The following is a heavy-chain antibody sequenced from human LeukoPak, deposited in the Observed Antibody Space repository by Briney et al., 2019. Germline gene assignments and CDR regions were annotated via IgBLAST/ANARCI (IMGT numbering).Heavy chain of an antibody. J-gene: IGHJ4*02. Sequence: GGSLRLSCAASGFTFSSYSVNWVRPAPGKGLEWVSSISSSSSYIYYADSVKGRFTISRDNAKNSLYLQMNSLRAEDTAVYYCARVSSGWYSHYFDYWGQGTLVTVSS. CDR3: ARVSSGWYSHYFDY. CDR2: ISSSSSYI. D-gene: IGHD6-19*01. V-gene: IGHV3-21*01. CDR1: GFTFSSYS.